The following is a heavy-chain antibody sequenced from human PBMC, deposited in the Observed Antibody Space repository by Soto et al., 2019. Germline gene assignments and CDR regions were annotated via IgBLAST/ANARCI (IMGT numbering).Heavy chain of an antibody. Sequence: SETLSLTSTVSGGSISSGGYYWSWIRQHPGKGLEWIGYIYYSGSTYYNPSLKSRVTISVDTSKNQFSLKLSSVTAADTAVYYCARDPTNRPPRMDVWGQGTTVTVSS. CDR1: GGSISSGGYY. CDR2: IYYSGST. J-gene: IGHJ6*02. CDR3: ARDPTNRPPRMDV. V-gene: IGHV4-31*03. D-gene: IGHD1-1*01.